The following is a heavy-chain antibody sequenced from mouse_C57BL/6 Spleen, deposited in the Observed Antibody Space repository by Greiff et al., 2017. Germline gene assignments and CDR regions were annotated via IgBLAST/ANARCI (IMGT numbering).Heavy chain of an antibody. D-gene: IGHD2-4*01. V-gene: IGHV1-69*01. CDR1: GYTFTSYW. J-gene: IGHJ2*01. CDR3: ARGGYYYEYPD. Sequence: VQLQQPGAELVMPGASVKLSCKASGYTFTSYWMHWVKQRPGQGLEWIGEIDPSDSDTNYNQKFKGKSTLTVDKSSSTAYMQLRSLTSEDSAVYYCARGGYYYEYPDWGQGTTLTVSS. CDR2: IDPSDSDT.